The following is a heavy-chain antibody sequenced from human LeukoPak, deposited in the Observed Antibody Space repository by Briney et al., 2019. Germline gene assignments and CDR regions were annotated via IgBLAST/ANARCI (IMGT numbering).Heavy chain of an antibody. V-gene: IGHV3-30-3*01. Sequence: GGSLRLSCAASGFTFSSYAMHWVRQAPGKGLEWVAVISYDGSNKYYADSVKGRFTISRDNSKNTLYLQMNSLRAEDTAVYYCAKDRYCSSTSCQDYWGQGTLVTVSS. CDR1: GFTFSSYA. D-gene: IGHD2-2*01. CDR2: ISYDGSNK. CDR3: AKDRYCSSTSCQDY. J-gene: IGHJ4*02.